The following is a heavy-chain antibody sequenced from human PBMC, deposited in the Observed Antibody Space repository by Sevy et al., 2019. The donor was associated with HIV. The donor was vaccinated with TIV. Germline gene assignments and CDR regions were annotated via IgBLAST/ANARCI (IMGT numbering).Heavy chain of an antibody. CDR1: GFTFSNYA. Sequence: GGSLRLSCGASGFTFSNYAMSWVRQAPGKGPEWVSGINNGGSTYYPDSVKGRFTISRDNSKKMVFLQMNSLRAEDTAVYYCASGDTTMITDLDYWGQRALVTVSS. V-gene: IGHV3-23*01. J-gene: IGHJ4*02. D-gene: IGHD5-18*01. CDR3: ASGDTTMITDLDY. CDR2: INNGGST.